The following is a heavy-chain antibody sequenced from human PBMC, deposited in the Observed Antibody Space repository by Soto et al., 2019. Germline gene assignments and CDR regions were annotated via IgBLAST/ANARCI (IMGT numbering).Heavy chain of an antibody. V-gene: IGHV3-30-3*01. Sequence: GGSLRLSCAASGFTFSSYAMHWVRQAPGKGLEWVAVISYDGSNKYYADSVKGRFTISRDNSKNTLYLQMNSLRAEDTAVYYCARQAGPFGGGSPGHYGMDVWGQGTTVTVSS. CDR1: GFTFSSYA. D-gene: IGHD3-3*01. J-gene: IGHJ6*02. CDR2: ISYDGSNK. CDR3: ARQAGPFGGGSPGHYGMDV.